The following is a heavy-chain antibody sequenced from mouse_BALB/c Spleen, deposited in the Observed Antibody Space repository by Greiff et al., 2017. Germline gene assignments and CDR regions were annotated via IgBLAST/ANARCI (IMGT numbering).Heavy chain of an antibody. V-gene: IGHV1-4*02. CDR3: ARSSLTGTLRFAY. CDR2: INPSSGYT. D-gene: IGHD4-1*01. CDR1: GYTFTSYT. J-gene: IGHJ3*01. Sequence: QVQLKESAAELARPGASVKMSCKASGYTFTSYTMHWVKQRPGQGLEWIGYINPSSGYTEYNQKFKDKTTLTADKSSSTAYMQLSSLTSEDSAVYYCARSSLTGTLRFAYWGQGTLVTVSA.